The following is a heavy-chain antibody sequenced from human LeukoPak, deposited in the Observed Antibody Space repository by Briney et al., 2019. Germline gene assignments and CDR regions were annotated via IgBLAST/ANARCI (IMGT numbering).Heavy chain of an antibody. V-gene: IGHV3-23*01. CDR1: GFIFRNYA. Sequence: GGSLRLSWAASGFIFRNYAMSRVRQAPAKGLEWVSAISASGGSTYYADSVKGHFTISRDNSKNTLFLQMNSLRAEDTALYSCAKVDSSGSYWGQGTLVTVSS. D-gene: IGHD6-25*01. CDR3: AKVDSSGSY. J-gene: IGHJ4*02. CDR2: ISASGGST.